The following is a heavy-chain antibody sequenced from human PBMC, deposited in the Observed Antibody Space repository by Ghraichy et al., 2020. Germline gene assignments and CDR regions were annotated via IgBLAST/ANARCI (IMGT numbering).Heavy chain of an antibody. CDR2: IYYSGST. J-gene: IGHJ4*02. V-gene: IGHV4-39*01. Sequence: SQTLSLTCTVSGDSIIRDFYYWGWIRLPPGKGLEWIGSIYYSGSTHYNPSLKSRVTISVDTSKNQFSLRLSSVTAADTAVYYCARNSTSGPFDSWGRGTLVTVSS. CDR3: ARNSTSGPFDS. CDR1: GDSIIRDFYY. D-gene: IGHD2-21*01.